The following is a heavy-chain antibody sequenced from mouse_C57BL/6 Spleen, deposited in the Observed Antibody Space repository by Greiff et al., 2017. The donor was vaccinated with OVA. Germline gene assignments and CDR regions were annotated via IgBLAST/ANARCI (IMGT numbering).Heavy chain of an antibody. CDR2: LSSGGSYT. CDR3: AKTAHATDYAMGG. Sequence: VQVVESGGDLVKPGGSLTLSCAASGFTFSSYGMSWVRQTPDKRLAWVATLSSGGSYTYYPDSVKGRFTISRDNGKNTLYLQMRSLKSEDTAMYDCAKTAHATDYAMGGWGQGTTVTVAS. V-gene: IGHV5-6*01. D-gene: IGHD3-2*02. J-gene: IGHJ4*01. CDR1: GFTFSSYG.